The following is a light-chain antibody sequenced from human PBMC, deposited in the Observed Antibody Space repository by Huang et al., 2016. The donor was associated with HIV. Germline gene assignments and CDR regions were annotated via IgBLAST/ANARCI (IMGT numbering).Light chain of an antibody. Sequence: EIEMTQSPATLSVSPRERATLPCRASHSVDSDFAWYQQKPGQAPRLLIYDASTRATGISAKFNGTVSGTEFSLSITNLQSEDFAVYYCQQYNDWPPLTCGGGTKVEI. CDR2: DAS. CDR1: HSVDSD. CDR3: QQYNDWPPLT. J-gene: IGKJ4*01. V-gene: IGKV3-15*01.